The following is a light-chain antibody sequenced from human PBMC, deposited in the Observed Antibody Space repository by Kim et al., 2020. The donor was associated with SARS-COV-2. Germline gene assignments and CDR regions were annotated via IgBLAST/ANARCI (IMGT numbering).Light chain of an antibody. CDR1: SLRSYY. J-gene: IGLJ3*02. CDR2: GKN. Sequence: SSELTQDPAVSVALGQTVRITCQGDSLRSYYASWYQQKPGQAPVLVIYGKNNRPSGIPDRFPGSRSGNTASLTITGAQAEDEAAYYCNSRGSSGNHWVFG. V-gene: IGLV3-19*01. CDR3: NSRGSSGNHWV.